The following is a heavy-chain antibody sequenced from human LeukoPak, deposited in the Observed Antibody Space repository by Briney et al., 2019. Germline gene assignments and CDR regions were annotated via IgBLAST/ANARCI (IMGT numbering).Heavy chain of an antibody. CDR2: IKQDGSEK. D-gene: IGHD3-3*01. CDR1: GFTFSSYW. V-gene: IGHV3-7*01. Sequence: GGSLRLSCAASGFTFSSYWMSWVRQAPGKGLEWVANIKQDGSEKYYVDSVKGRFTISRDNAKNSLYLQMNSLRAEDTAVYYCARAPITIFGVAGKGYFDYWGQGTLVTVSS. J-gene: IGHJ4*02. CDR3: ARAPITIFGVAGKGYFDY.